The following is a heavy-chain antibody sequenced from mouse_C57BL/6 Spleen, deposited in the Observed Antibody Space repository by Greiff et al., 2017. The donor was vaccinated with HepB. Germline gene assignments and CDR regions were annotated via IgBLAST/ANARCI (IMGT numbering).Heavy chain of an antibody. J-gene: IGHJ3*01. V-gene: IGHV1-76*01. CDR2: IYPGSGNT. CDR1: GYTFTDYY. Sequence: VQLQQSGAELVRPGASVKLSCKASGYTFTDYYINWVKQRPGQGLEWIARIYPGSGNTYYNEKFKGKATLTAEKSSSTAYMQLSSLTSEDSAVYFCAREERYGYDGAWFAYWGQGTLVTVSA. D-gene: IGHD2-2*01. CDR3: AREERYGYDGAWFAY.